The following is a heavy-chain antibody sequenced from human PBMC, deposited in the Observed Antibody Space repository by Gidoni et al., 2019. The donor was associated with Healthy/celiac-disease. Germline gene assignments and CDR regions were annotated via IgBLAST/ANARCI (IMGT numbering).Heavy chain of an antibody. CDR3: ARAPAGDAFDI. CDR2: IYYSGST. CDR1: GGSISSYY. J-gene: IGHJ3*02. V-gene: IGHV4-59*08. Sequence: QVQLQESGPGLVKPSATLSLTCTVSGGSISSYYWLCIRQPPGKGLEWIGYIYYSGSTNYNPPLTSRVTISVDTSKNQFSLKLSSVTAADTAVYYCARAPAGDAFDIWGQGTMVTVSS. D-gene: IGHD6-25*01.